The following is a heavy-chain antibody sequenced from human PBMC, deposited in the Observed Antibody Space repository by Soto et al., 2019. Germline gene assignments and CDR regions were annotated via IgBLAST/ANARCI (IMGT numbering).Heavy chain of an antibody. Sequence: EGHLFESGGGLVQPGGSLRLSCTASGFTFSNSAMIWVRQAPGQGLEWVASISENGGSRGGTYYADSVKGRFTISRNNSKSTLYLQVDSLTGADTAVYYCASAKAVVVAALGIWGQGTMVTVSS. J-gene: IGHJ3*02. CDR3: ASAKAVVVAALGI. D-gene: IGHD2-21*01. V-gene: IGHV3-23*01. CDR1: GFTFSNSA. CDR2: ISENGGSRGGT.